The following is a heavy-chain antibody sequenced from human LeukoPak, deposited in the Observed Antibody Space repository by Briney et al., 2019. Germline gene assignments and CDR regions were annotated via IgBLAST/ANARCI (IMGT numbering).Heavy chain of an antibody. CDR2: TFYSGTT. Sequence: SETLSLTCTVSGGSISSYYWSWIRQPPGKGLEWIGFTFYSGTTNYNPSLKSRVTISVDTSKNQFSLKLSSVTAADTAVYYCARGGWNKFDYWGQGTLVTVSS. D-gene: IGHD3-22*01. V-gene: IGHV4-59*01. CDR1: GGSISSYY. CDR3: ARGGWNKFDY. J-gene: IGHJ4*02.